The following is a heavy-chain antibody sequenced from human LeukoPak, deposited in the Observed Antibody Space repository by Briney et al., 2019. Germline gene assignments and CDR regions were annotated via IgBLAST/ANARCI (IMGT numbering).Heavy chain of an antibody. J-gene: IGHJ4*02. CDR3: ARDGRYNLNYADY. Sequence: ASVKVSCKASGYTFTTYGISWVRQAPGQGLEWMGWINGYNGNRNNAQKLQGRVTITPDTSTSTAYLELRSLRSDDTAVYYCARDGRYNLNYADYWGQGTLVTVSS. D-gene: IGHD1-20*01. CDR2: INGYNGNR. V-gene: IGHV1-18*01. CDR1: GYTFTTYG.